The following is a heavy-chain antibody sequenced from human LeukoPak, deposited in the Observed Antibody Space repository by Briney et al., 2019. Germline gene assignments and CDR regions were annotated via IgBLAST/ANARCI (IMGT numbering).Heavy chain of an antibody. CDR3: AKDGVETYGGVSFFDY. D-gene: IGHD4-23*01. Sequence: GGSLRLSCAASGFTFSDYYMSWIRQAPGKGLEWVSYISSSGNTIYYADSVKGRFTISRDNAKNSLYLQMNSLRAEDTAVYYCAKDGVETYGGVSFFDYWGQGTLVTVSS. CDR1: GFTFSDYY. V-gene: IGHV3-11*01. CDR2: ISSSGNTI. J-gene: IGHJ4*02.